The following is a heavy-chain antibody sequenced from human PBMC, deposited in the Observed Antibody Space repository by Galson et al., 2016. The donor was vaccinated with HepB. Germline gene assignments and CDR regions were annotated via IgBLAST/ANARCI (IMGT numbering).Heavy chain of an antibody. Sequence: SLRLSCAASGFTFSTYPMGWVRQAPGKGPEWVSGINAGGNNRYYSDSVKDRFAISRDNSRSMLFLEMNGLKAEDTGVYYCVRGSTAPDVRGKGTTVTVSS. J-gene: IGHJ6*04. CDR2: INAGGNNR. D-gene: IGHD3-16*01. CDR3: VRGSTAPDV. CDR1: GFTFSTYP. V-gene: IGHV3-23*01.